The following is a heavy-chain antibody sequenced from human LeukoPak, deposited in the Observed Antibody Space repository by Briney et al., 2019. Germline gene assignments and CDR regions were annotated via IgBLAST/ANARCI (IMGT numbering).Heavy chain of an antibody. V-gene: IGHV1-18*01. CDR3: ARSHRTYYYDASGYLFFRYFDY. CDR1: GYTFTNYG. D-gene: IGHD3-22*01. Sequence: ASVKVSCKASGYTFTNYGISWVRQAPGQGLEWMGWISAYNGNTNYAQKLQGRVTMTTDTSTSTAYMELRSLRSDDTAVYYCARSHRTYYYDASGYLFFRYFDYWGQGTLVTVSS. CDR2: ISAYNGNT. J-gene: IGHJ4*02.